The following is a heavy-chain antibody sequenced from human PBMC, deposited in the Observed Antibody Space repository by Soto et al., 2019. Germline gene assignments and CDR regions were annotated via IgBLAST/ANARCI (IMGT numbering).Heavy chain of an antibody. J-gene: IGHJ4*02. CDR3: ARGYYFDYFDY. V-gene: IGHV4-59*01. CDR1: GGSISSYY. D-gene: IGHD3-22*01. CDR2: IYYSGST. Sequence: PSETLSLTCTVSGGSISSYYWSWIRQPPGKGLEWIGYIYYSGSTNYNPSLKSRVTISVDTSKNQFSLKLSSVTAADTAVYYCARGYYFDYFDYWGQGTLVTVPS.